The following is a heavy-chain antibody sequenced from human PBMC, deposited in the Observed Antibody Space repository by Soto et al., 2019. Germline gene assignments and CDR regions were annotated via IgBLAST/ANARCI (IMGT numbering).Heavy chain of an antibody. D-gene: IGHD3-22*01. Sequence: PGESLKISCKGSGYSFTSYWIGWVRQMPGKGLEWMGIIYPGDSDTRYSPSFQGQVTISADKSISTAYLQWSSLKASDTAMYYCASPHDYYDSSGYYYFDYWGQGTLVTVSS. CDR2: IYPGDSDT. CDR3: ASPHDYYDSSGYYYFDY. V-gene: IGHV5-51*01. CDR1: GYSFTSYW. J-gene: IGHJ4*02.